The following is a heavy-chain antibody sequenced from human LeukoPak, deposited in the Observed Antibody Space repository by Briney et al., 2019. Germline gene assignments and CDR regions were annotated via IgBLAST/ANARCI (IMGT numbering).Heavy chain of an antibody. V-gene: IGHV4-59*08. CDR1: GGSISGYY. CDR2: IYYSGST. CDR3: ARRAPSSGWYSFDF. D-gene: IGHD6-19*01. J-gene: IGHJ4*02. Sequence: SETLSLTCTVSGGSISGYYWSWIRQPPGEGLEWIGYIYYSGSTDYNPSLKSRVTISVDTSKNQFSLKLSSVTAADTAVYYCARRAPSSGWYSFDFWGQGTLVTVSS.